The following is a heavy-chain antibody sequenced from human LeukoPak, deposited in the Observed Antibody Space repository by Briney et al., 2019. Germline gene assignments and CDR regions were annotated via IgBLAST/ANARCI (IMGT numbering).Heavy chain of an antibody. Sequence: SETLSPTCTVSGGSISSYYWSWIRQPAGKGLEWIGRIYTSGSTNYNPSLKSRVTMSVDTSKNQFSLKLSPVTAADTAVYYCARVADSSGYFDYWGQGTLVTVSS. CDR2: IYTSGST. V-gene: IGHV4-4*07. CDR3: ARVADSSGYFDY. D-gene: IGHD3-22*01. CDR1: GGSISSYY. J-gene: IGHJ4*02.